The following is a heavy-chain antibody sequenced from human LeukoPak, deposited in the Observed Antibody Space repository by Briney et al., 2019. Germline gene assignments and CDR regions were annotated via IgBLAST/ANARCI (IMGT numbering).Heavy chain of an antibody. V-gene: IGHV3-21*01. J-gene: IGHJ6*03. CDR2: ISSSSSYI. CDR3: ARDSEALSYMDV. Sequence: GGSLRLSWAASGFTFSSYSMNWVRQAPGKGLEWVSSISSSSSYIYYADSVKGRFTISRDNAKNSLYLQMNSLRAEDTAVYYCARDSEALSYMDVWGKGTTVTVS. D-gene: IGHD2/OR15-2a*01. CDR1: GFTFSSYS.